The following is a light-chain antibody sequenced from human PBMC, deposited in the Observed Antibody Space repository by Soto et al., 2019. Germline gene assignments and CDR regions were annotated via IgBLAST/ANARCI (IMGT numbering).Light chain of an antibody. CDR2: AAS. Sequence: DIQMTQSPSSLSASVGDRVTITCRASQDIRNYLAWYQKKPGKVPKLLISAASTLQPRVPSRFSGSGSGTDFTLTISSLQPEDVATYYCQKYNGAPLTFGGGTKVEIK. CDR1: QDIRNY. J-gene: IGKJ4*01. V-gene: IGKV1-27*01. CDR3: QKYNGAPLT.